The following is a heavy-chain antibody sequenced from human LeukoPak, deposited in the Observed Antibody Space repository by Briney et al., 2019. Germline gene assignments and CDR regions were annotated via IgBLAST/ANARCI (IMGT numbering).Heavy chain of an antibody. Sequence: PSETLSFTCTVSAYSISSGYYWGWIRQPPGKGLEWIGAFYHSGSTYYNPSLKSRVTISVDTSKNQFSLKLSSVTAADTAVYYCARDKGTAVTQDWYFDLWGRGTLVTVSS. J-gene: IGHJ2*01. CDR1: AYSISSGYY. CDR2: FYHSGST. D-gene: IGHD4-17*01. V-gene: IGHV4-38-2*02. CDR3: ARDKGTAVTQDWYFDL.